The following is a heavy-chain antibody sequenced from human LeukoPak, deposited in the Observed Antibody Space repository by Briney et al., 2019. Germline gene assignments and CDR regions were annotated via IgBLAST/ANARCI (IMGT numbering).Heavy chain of an antibody. V-gene: IGHV4-59*08. J-gene: IGHJ4*02. CDR3: VILGGGPPMATPDY. CDR1: GGSVSGYY. CDR2: ISSSGST. Sequence: SETLSLTCTVSGGSVSGYYCSWIRQPPGKGLEWIGYISSSGSTNYNPSLESRVTISGDTPKNQFSLKLSSVTVADTAVYSCVILGGGPPMATPDYWGQGTLVTVSS. D-gene: IGHD3-10*01.